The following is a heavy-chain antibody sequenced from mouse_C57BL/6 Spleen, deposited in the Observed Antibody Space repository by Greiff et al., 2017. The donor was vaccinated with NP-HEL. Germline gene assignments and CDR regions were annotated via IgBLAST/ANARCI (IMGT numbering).Heavy chain of an antibody. CDR3: ARSRITTVAYWYFGV. CDR2: IYIGNGYT. V-gene: IGHV1-58*01. D-gene: IGHD1-1*01. Sequence: VQLQQSGAELVRPGSSVKMSCKTSGYTFTSYGINWVKQRPGPGLEWIGYIYIGNGYTEYNEKLKGKATMTSDTSSGTAYMQLSSLTSEDSAIYFCARSRITTVAYWYFGVWDTGTSVTVST. CDR1: GYTFTSYG. J-gene: IGHJ1*03.